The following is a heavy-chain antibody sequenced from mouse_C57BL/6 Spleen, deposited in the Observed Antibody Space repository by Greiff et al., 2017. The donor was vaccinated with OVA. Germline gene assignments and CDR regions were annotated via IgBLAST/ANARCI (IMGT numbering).Heavy chain of an antibody. CDR3: ARTGTPFAY. CDR2: ISSGSSTI. J-gene: IGHJ3*01. Sequence: EVKLMESGGGLVKPGGSLKLSCAASGFTFSDYGMHWVRQAPEKGLEWVAYISSGSSTIYSADTVKGRFTISRNKAKNTLFLQMTSLRSEDTAMYYCARTGTPFAYWGQGTLVTVSA. V-gene: IGHV5-17*01. D-gene: IGHD4-1*01. CDR1: GFTFSDYG.